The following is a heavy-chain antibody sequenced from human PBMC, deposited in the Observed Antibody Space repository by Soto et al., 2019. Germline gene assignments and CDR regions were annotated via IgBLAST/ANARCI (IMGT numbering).Heavy chain of an antibody. Sequence: ASVKVSCKASGGTFSSYAISWVRQAPGQGLEWMGGIIPIFGTANYAQKFQGRVTITADKSTSTAYMELSSLRSEDTAVYYCASRITGTTNDYYYYGMDVWGQGTTVTVSS. CDR2: IIPIFGTA. V-gene: IGHV1-69*06. D-gene: IGHD1-7*01. CDR3: ASRITGTTNDYYYYGMDV. J-gene: IGHJ6*02. CDR1: GGTFSSYA.